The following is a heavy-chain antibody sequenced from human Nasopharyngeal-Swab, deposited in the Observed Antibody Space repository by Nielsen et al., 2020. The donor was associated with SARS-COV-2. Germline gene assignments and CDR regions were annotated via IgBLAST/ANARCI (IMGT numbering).Heavy chain of an antibody. CDR2: IYSGGST. D-gene: IGHD4-23*01. Sequence: WIRQPPGKGLERVSVIYSGGSTYYADSVKGRFTISRDNSKNTLYLQMNSLRAEDTAVYYCARDKGGNSPPYYFDYWGQGTLVTVSS. V-gene: IGHV3-53*01. CDR3: ARDKGGNSPPYYFDY. J-gene: IGHJ4*02.